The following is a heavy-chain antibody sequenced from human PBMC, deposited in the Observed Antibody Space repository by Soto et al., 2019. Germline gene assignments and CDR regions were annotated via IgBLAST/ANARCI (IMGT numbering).Heavy chain of an antibody. V-gene: IGHV3-7*05. CDR3: ARGGNWFDP. D-gene: IGHD3-10*01. J-gene: IGHJ5*02. CDR2: IDQDGGEK. CDR1: GSTFSNYW. Sequence: EVQLVESGGGLVQPGGSLRLSCAASGSTFSNYWMAWVRQAPGKGLEWVANIDQDGGEKYYVDSVKGRFTISRDNAKNSLYLHMNSLRAEDTAVYHCARGGNWFDPWGQGTLVTVSS.